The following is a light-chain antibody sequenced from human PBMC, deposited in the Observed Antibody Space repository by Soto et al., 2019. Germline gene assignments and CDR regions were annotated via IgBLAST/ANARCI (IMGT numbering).Light chain of an antibody. J-gene: IGLJ1*01. CDR2: EVS. CDR1: SSDVGGYNY. CDR3: SSYAGSNNV. V-gene: IGLV2-8*01. Sequence: QSALTQPPFASGSPGQSVTISCTGTSSDVGGYNYVSWYQQHPGKAPKLMIYEVSKRPSGVPDRFSGSKSGNTASLTVSGLKAEDEADYYCSSYAGSNNVFGTGTKLTVL.